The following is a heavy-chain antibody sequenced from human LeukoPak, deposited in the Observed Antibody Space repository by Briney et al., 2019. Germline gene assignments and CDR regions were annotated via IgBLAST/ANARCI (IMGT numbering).Heavy chain of an antibody. Sequence: GGSLRLSCAASGFTFSSYAMSWVRQAPGKGLEWVSAISGSGGSTYYADSVKGRFTISRDSSKNTLYLQMNSLRAEDTAVYYCAKGSGYYPEGSDYWGQGTLVTVSS. D-gene: IGHD3-22*01. CDR1: GFTFSSYA. J-gene: IGHJ4*02. CDR3: AKGSGYYPEGSDY. V-gene: IGHV3-23*01. CDR2: ISGSGGST.